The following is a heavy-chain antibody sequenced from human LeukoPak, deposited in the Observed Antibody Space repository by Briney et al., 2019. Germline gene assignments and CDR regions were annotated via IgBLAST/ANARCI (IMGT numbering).Heavy chain of an antibody. CDR2: INHSGST. D-gene: IGHD5-24*01. J-gene: IGHJ4*02. CDR1: GGSFSGYY. Sequence: SETLSLTCAVYGGSFSGYYWSWIRQPPGKGLEWIGEINHSGSTNYNPSLKSRVTISVDTSKNQFSLKLSSVTAADTAVYYCARVRWLQPIFDYWGLGTLVTVSS. CDR3: ARVRWLQPIFDY. V-gene: IGHV4-34*01.